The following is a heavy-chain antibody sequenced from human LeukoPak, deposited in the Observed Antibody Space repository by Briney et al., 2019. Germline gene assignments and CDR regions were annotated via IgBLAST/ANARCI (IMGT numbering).Heavy chain of an antibody. Sequence: PGGSLRLSCAASGFTFSSYGMHWVRQAPGKGLEWVAVILYDGSNKYYADSVKGRFTISRDNSKNTLYLQMNSLRAEDTAVYYCAKDSQGHYYDSSGDFDYWGQGTLVTVSS. V-gene: IGHV3-30*18. CDR2: ILYDGSNK. J-gene: IGHJ4*02. CDR3: AKDSQGHYYDSSGDFDY. D-gene: IGHD3-22*01. CDR1: GFTFSSYG.